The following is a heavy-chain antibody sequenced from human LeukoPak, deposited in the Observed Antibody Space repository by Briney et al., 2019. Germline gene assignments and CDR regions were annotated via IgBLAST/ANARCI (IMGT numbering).Heavy chain of an antibody. CDR1: GGSISSYY. V-gene: IGHV4-59*08. J-gene: IGHJ4*02. Sequence: PSETLSLTCTVSGGSISSYYWSWIRQPPGKGLEWIGNIYYSGSTYYNPSLKSRVTISVDTSKNQFSLKLSSVTAADTAVYYCARAGGYDSSGYYPLPDYWGQGTLVTVSS. CDR3: ARAGGYDSSGYYPLPDY. CDR2: IYYSGST. D-gene: IGHD3-22*01.